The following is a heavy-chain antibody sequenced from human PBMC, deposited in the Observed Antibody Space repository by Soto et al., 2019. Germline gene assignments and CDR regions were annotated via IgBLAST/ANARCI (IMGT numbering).Heavy chain of an antibody. V-gene: IGHV4-34*01. J-gene: IGHJ4*02. CDR2: INHSGST. CDR3: ASWYCSGGSCDDY. D-gene: IGHD2-15*01. Sequence: SETLSLTCAVYGGSFSGYYWSWIRQPPGKGLEWIGEINHSGSTNYNPSLKSRVTISVDTSKNQFSLKLSSVTAADTAVYYCASWYCSGGSCDDYWGQGTLVTVSS. CDR1: GGSFSGYY.